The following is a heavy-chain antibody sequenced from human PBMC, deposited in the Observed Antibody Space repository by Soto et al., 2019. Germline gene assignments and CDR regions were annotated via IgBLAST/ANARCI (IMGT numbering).Heavy chain of an antibody. CDR3: ARLPGGGDAYNYLDY. CDR2: IFRDGTT. Sequence: LSLTCTVSGVSVSGYYWNWIRQPPGKGLQWIGYIFRDGTTNYNPSLKSRLTMSVDVSKNQFSLNLTSVTAADTAVYYCARLPGGGDAYNYLDYWGQGTLVTVSS. V-gene: IGHV4-59*02. D-gene: IGHD1-1*01. J-gene: IGHJ4*02. CDR1: GVSVSGYY.